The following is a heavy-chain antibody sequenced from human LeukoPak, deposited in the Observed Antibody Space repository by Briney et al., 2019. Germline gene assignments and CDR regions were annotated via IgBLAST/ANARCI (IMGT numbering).Heavy chain of an antibody. CDR1: GSTFSSYS. V-gene: IGHV3-21*01. CDR3: ARDWANAGSDY. Sequence: GGSLRLSCAASGSTFSSYSMNWVRQAPGKGLEWVSSISSSSSYICYADSVKGRFTISRDNAKNSLYLQMNSLRAEDTAVYYCARDWANAGSDYWGQGTLVTVSS. CDR2: ISSSSSYI. D-gene: IGHD3-16*01. J-gene: IGHJ4*02.